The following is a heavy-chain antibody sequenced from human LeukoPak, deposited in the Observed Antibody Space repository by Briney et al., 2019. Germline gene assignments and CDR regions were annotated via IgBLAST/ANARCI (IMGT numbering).Heavy chain of an antibody. V-gene: IGHV1-2*02. CDR3: ARDDGYNGDVDY. D-gene: IGHD5-24*01. Sequence: SSVKVSCKASGYTFTYYYMHWVRQAPGQGLEWMGWINPNIGDTNYAQQFQDRVTMARDTSISTAYMELSRLRSDDTAVYYCARDDGYNGDVDYGGQGTLVTVSP. CDR1: GYTFTYYY. J-gene: IGHJ4*02. CDR2: INPNIGDT.